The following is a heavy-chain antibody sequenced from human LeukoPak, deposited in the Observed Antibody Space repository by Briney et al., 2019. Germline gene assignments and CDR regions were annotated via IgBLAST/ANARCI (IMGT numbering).Heavy chain of an antibody. CDR1: GGFISSYY. CDR3: AKRSMGVYDYHTLGI. Sequence: SEPLSLTCTLWGGFISSYYWRCMRQPPGRALVWIGYIYYSGTTNYHPTLKIRVTISGDTSKRHFSLTLWSLTTPDTVVDCCAKRSMGVYDYHTLGIWGQGRMVTVSS. J-gene: IGHJ3*02. D-gene: IGHD5/OR15-5a*01. V-gene: IGHV4-59*01. CDR2: IYYSGTT.